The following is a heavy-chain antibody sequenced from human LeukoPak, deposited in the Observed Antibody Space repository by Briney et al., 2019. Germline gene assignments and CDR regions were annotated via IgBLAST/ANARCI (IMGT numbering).Heavy chain of an antibody. Sequence: GESLKISCKGSGYSFTSYWIGWARQMPGKGLEWMGIIYPGDSDTRYSPSFQGQVTISADKSISTAYLQWSSLKASDTAMYYCARAGAAAANYFDYWGQGTLVTVSS. CDR1: GYSFTSYW. D-gene: IGHD6-13*01. CDR3: ARAGAAAANYFDY. CDR2: IYPGDSDT. J-gene: IGHJ4*02. V-gene: IGHV5-51*01.